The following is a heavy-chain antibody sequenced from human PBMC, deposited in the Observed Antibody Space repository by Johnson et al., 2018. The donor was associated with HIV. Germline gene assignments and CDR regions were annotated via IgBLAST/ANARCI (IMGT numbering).Heavy chain of an antibody. CDR3: ARHQVVDDAFDI. J-gene: IGHJ3*02. Sequence: QVQLVESGGGVVQPGRSLRLSCAASGFTFSSYAMHWVRQAPGKGLEWVAVISYDGSNKYYADSVKGRFTISRDTAQNSVHLEMNSLRAEDTAVYYCARHQVVDDAFDIWGQGTMVTVSS. V-gene: IGHV3-30-3*01. CDR1: GFTFSSYA. D-gene: IGHD5-12*01. CDR2: ISYDGSNK.